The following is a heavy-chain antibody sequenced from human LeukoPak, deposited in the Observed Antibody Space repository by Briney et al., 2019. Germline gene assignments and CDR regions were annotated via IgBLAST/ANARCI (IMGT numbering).Heavy chain of an antibody. Sequence: GGSLRLSRAASGFTFSRHGMHWARHAPGKGLKWVAGMSKDGATIRYEGSVEGRFTISRDNSKNTVYLQMNSLRAEDTAVYYCAKVGLPDALINWIDSWGQGTLVTVSS. V-gene: IGHV3-30*18. CDR3: AKVGLPDALINWIDS. J-gene: IGHJ5*01. CDR1: GFTFSRHG. CDR2: MSKDGATI. D-gene: IGHD2-2*01.